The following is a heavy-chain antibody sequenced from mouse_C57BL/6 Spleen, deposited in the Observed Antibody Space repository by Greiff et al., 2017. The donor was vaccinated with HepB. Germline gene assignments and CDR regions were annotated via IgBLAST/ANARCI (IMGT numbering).Heavy chain of an antibody. Sequence: VKLMESGPELVKPGASVKISCKASGYAFSSSWMNWVKQRPGKGLEWIGRIYPGDGETNYNEKFKSKATLNVDNASSTAYMQLRSLTSEDSAVYYWARWGLRVDYLDYWGQGTTLTVSS. CDR3: ARWGLRVDYLDY. V-gene: IGHV1-82*01. CDR1: GYAFSSSW. CDR2: IYPGDGET. J-gene: IGHJ2*01. D-gene: IGHD3-1*01.